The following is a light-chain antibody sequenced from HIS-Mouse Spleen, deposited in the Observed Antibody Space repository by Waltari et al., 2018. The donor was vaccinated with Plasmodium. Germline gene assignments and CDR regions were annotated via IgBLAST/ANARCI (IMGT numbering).Light chain of an antibody. V-gene: IGKV1-5*03. CDR1: QSISSW. CDR2: KAS. Sequence: DIQMTQSLSTLSASVGDRVTITCRASQSISSWLAWYQQKPGKAPKLLIYKASSLESGVPSRFSGSGSWTEFTLTISSLQPDDFATYYCQQDNSLLTFGGGTKVEIK. J-gene: IGKJ4*01. CDR3: QQDNSLLT.